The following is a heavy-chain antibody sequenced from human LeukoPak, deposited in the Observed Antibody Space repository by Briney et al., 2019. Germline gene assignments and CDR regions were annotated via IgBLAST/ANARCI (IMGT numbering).Heavy chain of an antibody. Sequence: GGSLRLSCAASGFTFSSYWMSWVRQAPGKGLEWVANIKQEGSEKYYVDSVKGRFTISRDNAKNSLYLQMNSLRAEDTAVYYCARVIAAAGTVHDYWGQGTLVTVSS. D-gene: IGHD6-13*01. J-gene: IGHJ4*02. CDR1: GFTFSSYW. CDR2: IKQEGSEK. V-gene: IGHV3-7*01. CDR3: ARVIAAAGTVHDY.